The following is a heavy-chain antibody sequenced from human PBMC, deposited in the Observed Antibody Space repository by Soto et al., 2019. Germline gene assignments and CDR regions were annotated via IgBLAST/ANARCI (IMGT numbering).Heavy chain of an antibody. CDR3: ARASMGTLEY. V-gene: IGHV3-74*01. Sequence: GGSLRLSCGASGFTFRDYWMYWVRQGPGEGLVWASRINRDGSVTNYVDSVKGRFTISRDNAKNTLYLQINSLRVEDTAVYYCARASMGTLEYWGQGSLVTVSS. CDR1: GFTFRDYW. J-gene: IGHJ4*02. CDR2: INRDGSVT. D-gene: IGHD7-27*01.